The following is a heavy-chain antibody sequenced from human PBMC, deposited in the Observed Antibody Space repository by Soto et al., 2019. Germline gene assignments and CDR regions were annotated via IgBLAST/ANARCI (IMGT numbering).Heavy chain of an antibody. Sequence: EVQLLESGGGLVQPGGSLRLSCAASGFTFSSYAMSWVRQAPGKGLEWVSAISGSGGSTYYADSVKGRFTIYRDNSKNTLYLQMKSLRAEDTDVYSCAKLGGRAVAHYWGQGTLVTVSS. CDR1: GFTFSSYA. J-gene: IGHJ4*02. CDR3: AKLGGRAVAHY. CDR2: ISGSGGST. D-gene: IGHD6-19*01. V-gene: IGHV3-23*01.